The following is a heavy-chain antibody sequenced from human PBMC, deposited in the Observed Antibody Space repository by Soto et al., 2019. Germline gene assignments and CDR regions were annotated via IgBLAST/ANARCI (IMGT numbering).Heavy chain of an antibody. CDR2: ISAYNGNT. CDR1: GYTFTSYG. V-gene: IGHV1-18*01. Sequence: ASVKVSCKASGYTFTSYGISWVRQAPGQGLEWMGWISAYNGNTNYAQKLQGRVTMTTDTSTSTAYMELRSLRSDDTAVYYCLLDTAMVRSIDYWGQGTLVTVSS. J-gene: IGHJ4*02. CDR3: LLDTAMVRSIDY. D-gene: IGHD5-18*01.